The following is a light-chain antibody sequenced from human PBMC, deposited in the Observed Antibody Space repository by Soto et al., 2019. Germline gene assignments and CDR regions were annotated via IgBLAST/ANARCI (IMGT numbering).Light chain of an antibody. CDR3: GSWDSSLSAYV. Sequence: SVLRQPPCVSAAPGQKVTISSSGSSSNIGGNSVSLYQQLPGTAPKLLIYDDNKRPSGIPDRFSGSKSGTSATLGITGFQTGDEADYYCGSWDSSLSAYVFGTGTKVTV. CDR2: DDN. CDR1: SSNIGGNS. J-gene: IGLJ1*01. V-gene: IGLV1-51*01.